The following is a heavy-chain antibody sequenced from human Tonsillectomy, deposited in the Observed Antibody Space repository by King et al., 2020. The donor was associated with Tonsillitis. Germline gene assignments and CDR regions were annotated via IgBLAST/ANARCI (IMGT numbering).Heavy chain of an antibody. CDR3: AGISSGYYYEDYYYYMDV. J-gene: IGHJ6*03. CDR1: GGSISSSNW. D-gene: IGHD3-22*01. CDR2: IYYSGRT. Sequence: QLQESGPGLVKPSGTLSLTCAVSGGSISSSNWWRWVRQPPGKGLEWIGEIYYSGRTNYNPSLKSRDTISVDKSKNQFSLKLSSVTAADTAVYYCAGISSGYYYEDYYYYMDVWGKGTTVTVSS. V-gene: IGHV4-4*02.